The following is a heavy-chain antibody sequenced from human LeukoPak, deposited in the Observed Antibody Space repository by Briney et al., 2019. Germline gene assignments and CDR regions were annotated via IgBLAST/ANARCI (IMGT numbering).Heavy chain of an antibody. V-gene: IGHV4-4*02. CDR1: GGSISSSNW. CDR2: IYSSGST. Sequence: PSETLSLTCAVSGGSISSSNWGSWVRQPPGKGLEWIGYIYSSGSTNYNPSLKSRVTISVDTSKNQFSLKLNSVTAADTAVYYCARFAYCGGHCWYYFDYWGQGSLVTVSS. CDR3: ARFAYCGGHCWYYFDY. D-gene: IGHD2-21*02. J-gene: IGHJ4*02.